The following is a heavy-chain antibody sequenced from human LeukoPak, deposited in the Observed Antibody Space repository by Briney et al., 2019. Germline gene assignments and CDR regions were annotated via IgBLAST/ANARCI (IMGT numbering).Heavy chain of an antibody. V-gene: IGHV3-33*01. J-gene: IGHJ4*02. D-gene: IGHD3-22*01. CDR3: ARGRGYDSGAYNYAFSDY. CDR2: IWYDGSNK. CDR1: RFTFSNYG. Sequence: GGCLRLSCAASRFTFSNYGMHWVRQAPGKGLEWGAVIWYDGSNKYYAESVKGRFTISRDNSKQTLYLQMNSLRAEDTAVYYCARGRGYDSGAYNYAFSDYWGQGTLVTVSS.